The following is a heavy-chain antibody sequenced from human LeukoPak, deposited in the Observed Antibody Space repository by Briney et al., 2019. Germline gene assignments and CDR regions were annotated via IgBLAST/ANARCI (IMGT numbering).Heavy chain of an antibody. Sequence: GGSLRLSCGASGFTFGTYWMHWVRQAPGKGLVWVSGINSDGGTTTYADSVKGRFTISRDYAKNTLYLQMNNLRAEDTAIYYCATDYYVSGSYYRLFYWGQGTLVTVSS. CDR3: ATDYYVSGSYYRLFY. CDR2: INSDGGTT. J-gene: IGHJ4*02. D-gene: IGHD3-10*01. V-gene: IGHV3-74*01. CDR1: GFTFGTYW.